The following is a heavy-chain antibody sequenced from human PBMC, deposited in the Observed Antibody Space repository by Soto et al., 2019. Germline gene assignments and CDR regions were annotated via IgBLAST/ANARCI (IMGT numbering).Heavy chain of an antibody. D-gene: IGHD3-10*01. Sequence: SETLSLTCTVSGGSISSSSYYWGWIRQPPGKGLEWIGSIYYSGSTYYNPSLKSRVTISVDTSKNQFSLKLSSVTAADTAVYYCARHKRFGEDSHPRFDPCGQGTLVRVSS. J-gene: IGHJ5*02. CDR3: ARHKRFGEDSHPRFDP. CDR1: GGSISSSSYY. CDR2: IYYSGST. V-gene: IGHV4-39*01.